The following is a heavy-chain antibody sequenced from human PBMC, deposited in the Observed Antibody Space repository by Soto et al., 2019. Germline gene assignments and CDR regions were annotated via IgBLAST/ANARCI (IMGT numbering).Heavy chain of an antibody. CDR1: GFIVSHNY. CDR3: AWLPDYSYFFGLDV. V-gene: IGHV3-53*01. Sequence: EVQLVESGGGLIQPGGSLRLSCAASGFIVSHNYMSWVRQAPGKGLEWVSLIYDDGRSYYADSVEGRFTISRDNSKNMMYIQLNSLRAEGSAVYYCAWLPDYSYFFGLDVCGQGTTVTVS. J-gene: IGHJ6*02. D-gene: IGHD5-12*01. CDR2: IYDDGRS.